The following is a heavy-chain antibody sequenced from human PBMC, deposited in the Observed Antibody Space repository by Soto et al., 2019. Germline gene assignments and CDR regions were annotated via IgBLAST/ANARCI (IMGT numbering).Heavy chain of an antibody. J-gene: IGHJ4*02. D-gene: IGHD2-15*01. V-gene: IGHV3-9*01. CDR3: AKSGEPGVVAATSFDY. CDR1: GFTFDDYA. CDR2: ISANGGSI. Sequence: EVQLVESGGRLVQPGKSLRLSCAASGFTFDDYAMHWVRQVPGKGLEWVSGISANGGSIRYGDSVKGRFTISRDNAKNSLFLQMNSLSAEDTALYYCAKSGEPGVVAATSFDYWGQGTLATVSS.